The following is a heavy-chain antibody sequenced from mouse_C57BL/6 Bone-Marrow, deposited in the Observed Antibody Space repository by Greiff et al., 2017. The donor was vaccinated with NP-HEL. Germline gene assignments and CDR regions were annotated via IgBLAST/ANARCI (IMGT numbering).Heavy chain of an antibody. CDR1: GYTFTSYW. Sequence: QVQLKQSGAELVRPGTSVKLSCKASGYTFTSYWMHWVKQRPGQGLEWIGVIDPSDSYTNYNQKLKGKATLTVDTSSSTAYMQLSSLTSEDSAVYYCAREGIYYGTFAYWGQGPLVTVSA. D-gene: IGHD2-1*01. V-gene: IGHV1-59*01. J-gene: IGHJ3*01. CDR2: IDPSDSYT. CDR3: AREGIYYGTFAY.